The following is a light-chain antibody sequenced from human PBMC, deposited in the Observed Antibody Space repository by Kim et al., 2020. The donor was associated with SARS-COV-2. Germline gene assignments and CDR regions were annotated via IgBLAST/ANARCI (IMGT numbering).Light chain of an antibody. J-gene: IGKJ1*01. CDR3: QHYNSWPSWT. Sequence: PGERATLSCRASQSVSSNLALYQQKPGQAPSLLIHGSSTRATGIPATFSGSGSGTEFTLTISSLQSEDFAVYYCQHYNSWPSWTFGQGTKVDIK. CDR2: GSS. V-gene: IGKV3-15*01. CDR1: QSVSSN.